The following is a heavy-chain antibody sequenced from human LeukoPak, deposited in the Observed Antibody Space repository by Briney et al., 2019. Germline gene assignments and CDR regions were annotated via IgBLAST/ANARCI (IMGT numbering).Heavy chain of an antibody. CDR1: GGTFSSYA. CDR2: IIPIFGTA. CDR3: AGLDVLTGYHYYCYYMDV. D-gene: IGHD3-9*01. V-gene: IGHV1-69*05. J-gene: IGHJ6*03. Sequence: GSSVKVSCKASGGTFSSYAISWVRQAPGQGLEWMGGIIPIFGTANYAQKFQGRVTITTDESTSTAYMELSSLRSEDTAVYYCAGLDVLTGYHYYCYYMDVWGKGTTVTVSS.